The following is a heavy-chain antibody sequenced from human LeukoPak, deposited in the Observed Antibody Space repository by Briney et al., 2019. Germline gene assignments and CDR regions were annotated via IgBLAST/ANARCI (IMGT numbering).Heavy chain of an antibody. V-gene: IGHV4-59*08. CDR3: ARSQLWFGESL. D-gene: IGHD3-10*01. Sequence: SETLSLTCTVSGGSISGYHWNWIRQSPGKGLEWIANIFYTGNADYNPSLKSRVTISLDTPKNQISLILTSATAADTAVYYCARSQLWFGESLWGQGTLVTVSS. CDR2: IFYTGNA. J-gene: IGHJ4*02. CDR1: GGSISGYH.